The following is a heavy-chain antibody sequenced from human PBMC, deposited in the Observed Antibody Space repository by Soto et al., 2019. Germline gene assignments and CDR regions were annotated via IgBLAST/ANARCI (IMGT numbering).Heavy chain of an antibody. CDR2: INSDGSST. V-gene: IGHV3-74*03. CDR1: GCTFSNFW. J-gene: IGHJ5*02. CDR3: TRAAWDCTSASCLINH. D-gene: IGHD2-2*01. Sequence: VGSLRLSCAASGCTFSNFWMHWVRQVPGKGLVWVSRINSDGSSTTYADSVKGRFTISRDNAKNTLFLQMNSLRVEDTAVYYCTRAAWDCTSASCLINHWGQGTQVTVSS.